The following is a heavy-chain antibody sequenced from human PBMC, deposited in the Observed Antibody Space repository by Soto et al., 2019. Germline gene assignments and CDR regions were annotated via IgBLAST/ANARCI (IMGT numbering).Heavy chain of an antibody. J-gene: IGHJ4*02. CDR3: VRDTSFDC. V-gene: IGHV3-64*01. Sequence: GGSLRLSCAASGFTFSSFDMHWVRQAPGKGLEYISAINSNGGITYYANSVKGRLTISRDNSKNTVYLQMGSLRVEDMGVYYCVRDTSFDCWGQGTLVTVSS. CDR1: GFTFSSFD. CDR2: INSNGGIT.